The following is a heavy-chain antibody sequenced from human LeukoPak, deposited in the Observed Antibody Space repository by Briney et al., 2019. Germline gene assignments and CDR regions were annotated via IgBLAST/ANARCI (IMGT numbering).Heavy chain of an antibody. V-gene: IGHV4-39*07. D-gene: IGHD6-19*01. CDR3: ARDRPAYSNGRAYGMDV. Sequence: SETLSLTCTVSGGSISSSSYYWGWIRQPPGKGLEWIGRIYTSGSTNYNPSLKSRVTMSVDTSKNQFSLKLTSVTAADTAVYYCARDRPAYSNGRAYGMDVWGQGTTVTVSS. CDR2: IYTSGST. J-gene: IGHJ6*02. CDR1: GGSISSSSYY.